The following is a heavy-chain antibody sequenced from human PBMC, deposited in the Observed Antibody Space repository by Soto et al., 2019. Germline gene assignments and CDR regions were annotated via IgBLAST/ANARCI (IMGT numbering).Heavy chain of an antibody. CDR1: GFTFSSYG. CDR3: VKEWVYDGSGWSFDS. V-gene: IGHV3-30*18. D-gene: IGHD3-22*01. Sequence: QVQLVESGGGVVQPGRSLRLSCAASGFTFSSYGMHWVRQAPGKGLEWVAVISYDGSNKYYADSVKGRFTISRDNSKNTLYLRMNSLRGEDTAVYYCVKEWVYDGSGWSFDSWGQGTLVTASS. J-gene: IGHJ4*02. CDR2: ISYDGSNK.